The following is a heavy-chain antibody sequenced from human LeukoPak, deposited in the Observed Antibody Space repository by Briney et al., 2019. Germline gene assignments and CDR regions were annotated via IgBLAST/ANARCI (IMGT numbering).Heavy chain of an antibody. CDR2: IKHDGSEK. V-gene: IGHV3-7*01. CDR3: ARQPIYEAYFDF. CDR1: GFPFDRYW. Sequence: AGGSLRLSCVASGFPFDRYWMRWVRQAPGKGLEWVANIKHDGSEKNFVDSVKGRFTISRDNAENSLFLQMNSLRADDTAVYFCARQPIYEAYFDFWGQGTLVTVSS. D-gene: IGHD3-16*01. J-gene: IGHJ4*02.